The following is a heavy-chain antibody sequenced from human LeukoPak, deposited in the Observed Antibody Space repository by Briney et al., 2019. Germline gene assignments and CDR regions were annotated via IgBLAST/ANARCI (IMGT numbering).Heavy chain of an antibody. CDR3: AREARGSGRDFDY. CDR1: GFSFSDFY. Sequence: GGSLRLSCAASGFSFSDFYMSWIRQAPRMRLEWISYIGTRSNPIYYADSVKGRFTISRDDAKNSLSLQMNSLQDEDTAVYFCAREARGSGRDFDYWGQGILVTVSS. D-gene: IGHD1-26*01. V-gene: IGHV3-11*01. J-gene: IGHJ4*02. CDR2: IGTRSNPI.